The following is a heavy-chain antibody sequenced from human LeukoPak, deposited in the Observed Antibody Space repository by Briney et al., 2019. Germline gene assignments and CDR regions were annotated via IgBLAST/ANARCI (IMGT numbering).Heavy chain of an antibody. CDR2: IYYSGST. CDR3: AGGVYSSGWYSHWYYYGMDV. Sequence: SETLSLTCTVSGGSISSYYWSWIRQPPGKGLEWIGYIYYSGSTNYNPSLKSRVTISVDTSKNQFPLKLSSVTAADTAVYYCAGGVYSSGWYSHWYYYGMDVWGQGTTVTVSS. J-gene: IGHJ6*02. CDR1: GGSISSYY. D-gene: IGHD6-19*01. V-gene: IGHV4-59*08.